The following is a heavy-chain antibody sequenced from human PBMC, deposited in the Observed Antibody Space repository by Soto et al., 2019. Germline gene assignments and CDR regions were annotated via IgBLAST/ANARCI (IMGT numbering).Heavy chain of an antibody. D-gene: IGHD6-6*01. CDR2: IKTDGSYT. V-gene: IGHV3-74*01. CDR3: ARPRSKSSSGFDL. CDR1: GFTFRNHW. J-gene: IGHJ3*01. Sequence: EDQLVESGGGLVQPGGSLRLSCAASGFTFRNHWMHWVRQAPGQGPEGVSRIKTDGSYTDYADSVKGRFTISRDNAGNTWYLQMNSLTVEDTAMYYCARPRSKSSSGFDLWGQGTMVTVSS.